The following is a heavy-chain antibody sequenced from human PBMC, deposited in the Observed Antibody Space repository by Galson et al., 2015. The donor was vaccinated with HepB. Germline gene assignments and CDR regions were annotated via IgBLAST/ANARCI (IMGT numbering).Heavy chain of an antibody. CDR3: ASQASRTYYDFWSGYRNWFDP. CDR2: MNPNSGNT. V-gene: IGHV1-8*01. D-gene: IGHD3-3*01. J-gene: IGHJ5*02. Sequence: WVRQATGQGLEWMGWMNPNSGNTGYAQKFQGRVTMTRNTSISTAYMELSSLRSEDTAVYYCASQASRTYYDFWSGYRNWFDPWGQGTLVTVSS.